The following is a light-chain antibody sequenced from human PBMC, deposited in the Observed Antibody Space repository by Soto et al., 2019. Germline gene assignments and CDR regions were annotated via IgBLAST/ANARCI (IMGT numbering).Light chain of an antibody. V-gene: IGKV1-8*01. Sequence: AIRMTQSPSSFSASTGDRVTITCRASQGISSYLAWYQQKPGKAPKLLIYAASTLQSGVPSRFSGSGSGTDFTLPIRCLQSEDFATYYCQQYYSYPRTVGQGTNVDSK. J-gene: IGKJ1*01. CDR3: QQYYSYPRT. CDR1: QGISSY. CDR2: AAS.